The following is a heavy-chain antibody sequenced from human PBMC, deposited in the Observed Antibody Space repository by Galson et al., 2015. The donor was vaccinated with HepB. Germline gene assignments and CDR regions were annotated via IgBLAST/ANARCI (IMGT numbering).Heavy chain of an antibody. CDR2: IDWDDDK. V-gene: IGHV2-70*01. J-gene: IGHJ6*02. Sequence: PALVKPTQTLTLTCTFSGFSLSTSGMCVSWIRQPPGKALEWLALIDWDDDKYYSTSLKTRLTISKDTSKNRVVLTMTNMDPVDTATYYCARIRHYDFWSANSGYYYGMDVWGQGTTVTVSS. CDR1: GFSLSTSGMC. CDR3: ARIRHYDFWSANSGYYYGMDV. D-gene: IGHD3-3*01.